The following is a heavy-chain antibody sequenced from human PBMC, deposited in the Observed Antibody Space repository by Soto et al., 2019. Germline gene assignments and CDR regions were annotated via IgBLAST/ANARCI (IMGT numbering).Heavy chain of an antibody. Sequence: GSLRLSCAASGFTFSNAWMSWVRQAPGKGLEWVGRIKSKTDGGTTDYAAPVKGRFTISRDDSKNTLYLQMNSLKTEDTAVYYCTTSRITMARGASPYYGMDVWGQGTTVTVSS. CDR2: IKSKTDGGTT. CDR1: GFTFSNAW. D-gene: IGHD3-10*01. V-gene: IGHV3-15*01. CDR3: TTSRITMARGASPYYGMDV. J-gene: IGHJ6*02.